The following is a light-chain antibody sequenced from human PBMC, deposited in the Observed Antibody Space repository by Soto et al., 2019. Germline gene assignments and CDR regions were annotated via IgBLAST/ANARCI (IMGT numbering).Light chain of an antibody. J-gene: IGLJ2*01. CDR3: GADHGSGSNVVSTVV. V-gene: IGLV9-49*01. Sequence: QSVLTQPPSASASLGASVTLTCTLSSGYSNYKVDWYQQRPGKGPRFVMRVGTGGIVGSKGDGIPDRFSVLGSGLNRYLTIKNFQEEDESDYHCGADHGSGSNVVSTVVFGGGTKLTVL. CDR2: VGTGGIVG. CDR1: SGYSNYK.